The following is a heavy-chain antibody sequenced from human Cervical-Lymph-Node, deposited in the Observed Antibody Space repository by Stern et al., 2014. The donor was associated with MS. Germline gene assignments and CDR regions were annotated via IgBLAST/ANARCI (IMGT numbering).Heavy chain of an antibody. D-gene: IGHD6-6*01. CDR3: ARGIAARPNWFDP. Sequence: EVQLEESGGGLVKPGGSLRLSCAASGFTFSSYSMNWVRQAPGKGLEWVSSISSSSSYIYYADAVKGRFTISRDNAKNSLYLQMNSLRAEDTAVYYCARGIAARPNWFDPWGQGTLVTVSS. J-gene: IGHJ5*02. CDR1: GFTFSSYS. CDR2: ISSSSSYI. V-gene: IGHV3-21*01.